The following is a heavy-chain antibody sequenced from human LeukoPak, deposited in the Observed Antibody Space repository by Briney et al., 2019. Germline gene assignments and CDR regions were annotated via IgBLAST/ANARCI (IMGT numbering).Heavy chain of an antibody. CDR1: GGTFSSYT. J-gene: IGHJ6*03. V-gene: IGHV1-69*13. CDR3: ARKPMVRGVMPYYYMDV. Sequence: SVKVSCKASGGTFSSYTISWVRQAPGQGLEWMGGIIPMFGTPNYAQKFQGRVTITADESTSTAYMELSSLRSEDTALYYCARKPMVRGVMPYYYMDVWGKGTTVTVSS. CDR2: IIPMFGTP. D-gene: IGHD3-10*01.